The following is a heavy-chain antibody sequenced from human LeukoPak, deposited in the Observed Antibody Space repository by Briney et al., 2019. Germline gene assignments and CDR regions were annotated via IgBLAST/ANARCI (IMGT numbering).Heavy chain of an antibody. J-gene: IGHJ3*02. CDR2: ISGSGGST. D-gene: IGHD6-13*01. Sequence: AGSLRLSCAASGFTVSSNYMSWVRQAPGKGLEWVSAISGSGGSTYYPDSVKGRFTISRDNSKNTLYLQMNSLRAEDTAVYYCAKGRPHRGWASSWAHRKTGAFDIWGQGTMVTVSS. CDR3: AKGRPHRGWASSWAHRKTGAFDI. CDR1: GFTVSSNY. V-gene: IGHV3-23*01.